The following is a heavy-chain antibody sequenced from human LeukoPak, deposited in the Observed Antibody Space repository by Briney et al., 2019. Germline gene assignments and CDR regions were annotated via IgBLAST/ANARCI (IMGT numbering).Heavy chain of an antibody. D-gene: IGHD2-2*01. V-gene: IGHV1-69*05. CDR2: IIPIFGTA. CDR3: VRVSQYQLLAAFDI. CDR1: GGTFSSYA. Sequence: GASVKVSCKASGGTFSSYAISWVRQAPGQGLEWMGGIIPIFGTANYAQKFQGRVTITTDESTSTAYMELSSLRSEDTAVYYCVRVSQYQLLAAFDIWGQGTMVTVSS. J-gene: IGHJ3*02.